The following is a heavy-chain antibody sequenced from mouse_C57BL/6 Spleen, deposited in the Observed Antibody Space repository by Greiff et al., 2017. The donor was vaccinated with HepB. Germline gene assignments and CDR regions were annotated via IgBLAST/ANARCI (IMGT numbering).Heavy chain of an antibody. CDR1: GYTFTSYW. CDR2: INPSNGGT. J-gene: IGHJ4*01. CDR3: ARWSPYYGSSYNYAMDY. Sequence: QVQLQQPGTELVKPGASVKLSCKASGYTFTSYWMHWVKQRPVQGLEWIGNINPSNGGTNYNEKFKSKATLTVDKSSSTAYMQLSSLTSEDSAVYYCARWSPYYGSSYNYAMDYWGQGTSVTVSS. D-gene: IGHD1-1*01. V-gene: IGHV1-53*01.